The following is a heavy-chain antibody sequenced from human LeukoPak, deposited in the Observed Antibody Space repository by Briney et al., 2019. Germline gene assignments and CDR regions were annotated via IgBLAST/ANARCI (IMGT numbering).Heavy chain of an antibody. D-gene: IGHD2-2*01. Sequence: SETLSLTCTVSGGSISSSSYYWGWIRQPPGKGLEWIGSIYYSGSTYYNPSLKSRVTISVDTSKNQFSLKLSSVTAADTAVYYCARAITGPRVWLPAGQVRGRVWDYWGQGILVTVSS. CDR1: GGSISSSSYY. V-gene: IGHV4-39*01. CDR2: IYYSGST. CDR3: ARAITGPRVWLPAGQVRGRVWDY. J-gene: IGHJ4*02.